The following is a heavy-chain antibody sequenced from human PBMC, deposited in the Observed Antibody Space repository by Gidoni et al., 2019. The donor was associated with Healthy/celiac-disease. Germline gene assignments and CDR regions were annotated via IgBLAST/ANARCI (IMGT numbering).Heavy chain of an antibody. Sequence: EVQLVESGGGLIQPGGSLRLSCAASGFTVSSNYMSWVRQAPWKGLEWVSVIYSGGSTYYADSVKGRFTISRDNSKNTLYLQMNSLRAEDTAVYYCARDYYGDRVSYFDYWGQGTLVTVSS. V-gene: IGHV3-53*01. CDR2: IYSGGST. CDR3: ARDYYGDRVSYFDY. CDR1: GFTVSSNY. J-gene: IGHJ4*02. D-gene: IGHD4-17*01.